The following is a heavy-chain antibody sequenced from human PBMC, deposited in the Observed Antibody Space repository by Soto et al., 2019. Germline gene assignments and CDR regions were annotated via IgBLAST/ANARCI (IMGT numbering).Heavy chain of an antibody. CDR3: ARSQGSSTSLEIYYYYYYGMDV. CDR2: IIPISETT. Sequence: QVQLVQSGAEVKKPGSSVKVSCKASGCTFSSYAISWVRQAPGQGLEWMGGIIPISETTNYAQKFQGRVTITADESKSTAYLELSSLRSEDTAVYYCARSQGSSTSLEIYYYYYYGMDVWGPGTTVTVSS. D-gene: IGHD2-2*01. J-gene: IGHJ6*02. CDR1: GCTFSSYA. V-gene: IGHV1-69*01.